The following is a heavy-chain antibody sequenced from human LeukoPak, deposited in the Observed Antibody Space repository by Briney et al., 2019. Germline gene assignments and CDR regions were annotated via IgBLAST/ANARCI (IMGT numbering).Heavy chain of an antibody. V-gene: IGHV3-23*01. J-gene: IGHJ4*02. CDR2: ISGSGGST. CDR3: AKYSNSWFYFDY. CDR1: GFTFSSYA. Sequence: PGGSLRLSCAASGFTFSSYAMSWVRQATGKGLEWVSSISGSGGSTYYADSVKGRFTISRDNSKNTLYLQMNSLRAEDTAVYYCAKYSNSWFYFDYWGQGSLVTVSS. D-gene: IGHD6-13*01.